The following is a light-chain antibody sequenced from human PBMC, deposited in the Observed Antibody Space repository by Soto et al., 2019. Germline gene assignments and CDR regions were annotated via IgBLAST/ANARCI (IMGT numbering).Light chain of an antibody. CDR3: QQYNNWPWT. Sequence: EIVMTQSPATLSVSPGEGATLACRASQSVSSNLAWYQQKADQAPRLLIYGASTRATGIPARFSGSGSGTERTLTISSLQSEDFAVYYCQQYNNWPWTFGQGTKVEIK. V-gene: IGKV3-15*01. CDR2: GAS. J-gene: IGKJ1*01. CDR1: QSVSSN.